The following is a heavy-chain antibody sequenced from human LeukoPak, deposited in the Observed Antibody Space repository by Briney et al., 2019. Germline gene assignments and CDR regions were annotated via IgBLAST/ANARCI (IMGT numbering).Heavy chain of an antibody. J-gene: IGHJ4*02. D-gene: IGHD2-21*02. CDR3: VKTRGDNFFDY. CDR2: IRGFDSIT. CDR1: GFTFSNYA. V-gene: IGHV3-23*01. Sequence: GGSLRLSRAASGFTFSNYAMSWVRQAPGKGLEWVSSIRGFDSITYYADSVKGRFTISRDISRNTLYLQMNSLRAEDTAVYYCVKTRGDNFFDYWGQGTLVTVSS.